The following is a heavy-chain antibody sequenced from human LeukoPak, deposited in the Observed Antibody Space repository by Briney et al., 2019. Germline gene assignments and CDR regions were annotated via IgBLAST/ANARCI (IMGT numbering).Heavy chain of an antibody. CDR1: GFTFSSYG. J-gene: IGHJ4*02. V-gene: IGHV3-33*01. D-gene: IGHD3-10*01. Sequence: PGGSLRLSCAASGFTFSSYGMHWVRQAPGKGLEWVAVIWYDGSNKYYADSVKGRFTISRDNSKNTLYLQMNSLRAEDTAVYYCARETGMVRGRDFDYWGQGTLVTVSS. CDR2: IWYDGSNK. CDR3: ARETGMVRGRDFDY.